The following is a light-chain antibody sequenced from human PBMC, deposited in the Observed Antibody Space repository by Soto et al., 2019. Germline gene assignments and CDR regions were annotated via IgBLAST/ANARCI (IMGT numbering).Light chain of an antibody. Sequence: QSALTQPASVSGSPGQSITISCTGTTSDIGDYNYVSWYQHLPDKVPKLIISLVSNRPSGVSNRFSGSKSGNTASLTISGPQAEDEGDYYCTSWGIFGPGTKVTVL. V-gene: IGLV2-14*01. CDR3: TSWGI. CDR1: TSDIGDYNY. J-gene: IGLJ1*01. CDR2: LVS.